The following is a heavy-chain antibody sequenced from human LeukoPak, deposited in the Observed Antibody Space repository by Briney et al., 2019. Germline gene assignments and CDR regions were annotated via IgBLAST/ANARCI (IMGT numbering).Heavy chain of an antibody. CDR3: TLPWGSGSYYDY. CDR2: IKSKTDGGTT. J-gene: IGHJ4*02. V-gene: IGHV3-15*01. Sequence: PGGSLRLSCATSGFTFNSYEMNWFRQAPGKGLEWVGHIKSKTDGGTTDYAAPVKGRFTISRDDSKNTLFLQMNSLKTEDTAVYYCTLPWGSGSYYDYWGQGTLVTVSS. D-gene: IGHD3-10*01. CDR1: GFTFNSYE.